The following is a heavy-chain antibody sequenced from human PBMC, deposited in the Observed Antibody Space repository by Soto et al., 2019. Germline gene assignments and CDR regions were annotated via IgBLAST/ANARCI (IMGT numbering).Heavy chain of an antibody. V-gene: IGHV2-5*02. CDR2: IYWDDDK. J-gene: IGHJ4*02. Sequence: SGPTLVNPTQTLTLTCTFSGFSLSTSGVGVGWIRQPPGKALEWLALIYWDDDKRYSPSLKSRLTITKDTSKNQVVLTMTNMDPVDTATYYCAHPLPDDYICGSYRYTGYYFDYWGQGTLVTVSS. CDR3: AHPLPDDYICGSYRYTGYYFDY. D-gene: IGHD3-16*02. CDR1: GFSLSTSGVG.